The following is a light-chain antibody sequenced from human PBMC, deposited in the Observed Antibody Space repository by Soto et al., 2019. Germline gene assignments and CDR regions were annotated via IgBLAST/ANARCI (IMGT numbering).Light chain of an antibody. J-gene: IGLJ2*01. V-gene: IGLV1-40*01. CDR3: QSYDSSLSGRVV. CDR2: GNS. Sequence: QSVLTQPPSVSGAPGQRVTISCTGSSSNIGAGYDVHWYQQLPGTAPKLLIYGNSKRPSGVPDRFSGSKSGTSASLAITGLQAEDDADYYCQSYDSSLSGRVVFGGGTKLTVL. CDR1: SSNIGAGYD.